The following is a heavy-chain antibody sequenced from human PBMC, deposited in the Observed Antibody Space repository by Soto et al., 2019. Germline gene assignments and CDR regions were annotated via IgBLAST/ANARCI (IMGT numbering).Heavy chain of an antibody. CDR2: IYWDDDK. V-gene: IGHV2-5*02. D-gene: IGHD3-22*01. CDR1: GFSLTTSGMG. CDR3: AHRSSGGHFYY. J-gene: IGHJ4*02. Sequence: QITLKESGPTLVKPTQTLTLTCTFSGFSLTTSGMGVAWIRQPPVKALEWLALIYWDDDKRYSPSLKSRLTIPQDTSKNQVVLTMTNMDPVDTATYYCAHRSSGGHFYYWGQGNLVTVSS.